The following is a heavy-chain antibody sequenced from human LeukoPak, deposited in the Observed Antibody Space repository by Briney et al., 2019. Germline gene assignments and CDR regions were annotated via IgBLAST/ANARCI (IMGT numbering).Heavy chain of an antibody. Sequence: PGGSLRLSCAGSGFTFSSYTMNWVRQAPGKGLEWVSYMSKSSTIYYADSVKGRFTISRDNVKNSLYLQMNSLKDEDTAVYYCARPYGDYYYYGMDVWGQGTTVTVSS. D-gene: IGHD4-17*01. CDR2: MSKSSTI. V-gene: IGHV3-48*02. J-gene: IGHJ6*02. CDR3: ARPYGDYYYYGMDV. CDR1: GFTFSSYT.